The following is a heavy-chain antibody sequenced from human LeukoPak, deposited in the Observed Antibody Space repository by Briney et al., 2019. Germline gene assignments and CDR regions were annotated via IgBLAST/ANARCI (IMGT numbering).Heavy chain of an antibody. Sequence: SVKVSCKASGGTFSSYAISWVRQAPGQGLEWMGRIIPIFGTANYAQKFQGRVTITTDESTSTAHMELSSLRSEDTAVYYCARATHGDSHLYYWGQGTLVTVSS. CDR1: GGTFSSYA. CDR2: IIPIFGTA. D-gene: IGHD4-17*01. J-gene: IGHJ4*02. CDR3: ARATHGDSHLYY. V-gene: IGHV1-69*05.